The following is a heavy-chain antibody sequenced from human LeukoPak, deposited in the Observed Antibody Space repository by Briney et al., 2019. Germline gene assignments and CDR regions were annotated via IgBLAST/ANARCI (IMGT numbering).Heavy chain of an antibody. V-gene: IGHV4-39*01. D-gene: IGHD3-10*01. J-gene: IGHJ6*02. CDR3: APHGDYYYGMDV. CDR1: GGSISSSSYY. CDR2: IYYSGST. Sequence: PSETLSLTCTVSGGSISSSSYYWGWIRQPPGKGLEWIGSIYYSGSTYYNPSLKSRVTISVGTSKNQFSLKLSSVSAADTVVYYCAPHGDYYYGMDVWGQGTTVTVSS.